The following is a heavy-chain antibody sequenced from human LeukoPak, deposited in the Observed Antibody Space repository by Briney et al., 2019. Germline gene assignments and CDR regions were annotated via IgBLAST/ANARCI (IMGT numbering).Heavy chain of an antibody. Sequence: PSQTLSLTCTVSGGSISSGGYYWSWIRQHPGKGLEWIGYIYYSGSTYYNPSLKSRVTISVDTSKNQFSLKLSSVTAADTAVYYCARLIVVAIDAFDIWGQGTMVTVSS. CDR3: ARLIVVAIDAFDI. V-gene: IGHV4-31*03. D-gene: IGHD3-22*01. CDR2: IYYSGST. CDR1: GGSISSGGYY. J-gene: IGHJ3*02.